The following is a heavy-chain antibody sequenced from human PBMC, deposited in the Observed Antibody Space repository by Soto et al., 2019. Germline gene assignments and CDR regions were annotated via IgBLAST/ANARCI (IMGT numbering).Heavy chain of an antibody. CDR2: IWYDGSKK. CDR1: GFIFSSHG. CDR3: ARWGDDKKMDV. V-gene: IGHV3-33*01. Sequence: QVQLVESGGDVVQPGRSLRLSCAASGFIFSSHGMHWVRQAPGKGLEWVAVIWYDGSKKYYVDCVKGRFTISRDNSKSTLYLQMASLRVEDTAVYYCARWGDDKKMDVWGQGTTVTVSS. D-gene: IGHD3-16*01. J-gene: IGHJ6*02.